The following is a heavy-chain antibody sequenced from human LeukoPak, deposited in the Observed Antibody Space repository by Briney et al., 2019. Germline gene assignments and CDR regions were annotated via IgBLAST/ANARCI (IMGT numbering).Heavy chain of an antibody. J-gene: IGHJ6*03. CDR2: IIPIFGTA. CDR3: ARDRGNGIAAAGDYYYMDV. Sequence: SVKVSCKASGGAFSSYAISWVRQAPGQGLEWMGGIIPIFGTANYAQKFQGRVTITADESTSTAYMELRSLRSDDTAVYYCARDRGNGIAAAGDYYYMDVWGKGTTVTISS. D-gene: IGHD6-13*01. CDR1: GGAFSSYA. V-gene: IGHV1-69*13.